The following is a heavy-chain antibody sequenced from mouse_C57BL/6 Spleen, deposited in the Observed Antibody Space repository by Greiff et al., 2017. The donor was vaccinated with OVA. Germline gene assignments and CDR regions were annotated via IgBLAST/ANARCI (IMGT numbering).Heavy chain of an antibody. D-gene: IGHD2-4*01. V-gene: IGHV5-17*01. Sequence: EVQGVESGGGLVKPGGSLKLSCAASGFTFSDYGMHWVRQAPEKGLEWVAYISSGSSTIYYADTVKGRFTISRDNAKNTLFLQMTSLRSEDTAMYYCARMGYDYDSSYAMDYWGQGTSVTVSS. CDR1: GFTFSDYG. CDR3: ARMGYDYDSSYAMDY. J-gene: IGHJ4*01. CDR2: ISSGSSTI.